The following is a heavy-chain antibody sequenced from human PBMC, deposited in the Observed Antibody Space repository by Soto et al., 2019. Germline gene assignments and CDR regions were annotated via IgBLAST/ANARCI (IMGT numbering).Heavy chain of an antibody. CDR3: ARLSGSYYSALDV. V-gene: IGHV4-34*01. Sequence: SETLSLTCAVYGGSFSGYYWSWIRQPPGKGLEWIGEINHSGVTNYKPSLKRRVTISVDTSKNQFSLQLKSVTAADTALYYCARLSGSYYSALDVWGQGSTVTVSS. D-gene: IGHD6-19*01. J-gene: IGHJ6*02. CDR2: INHSGVT. CDR1: GGSFSGYY.